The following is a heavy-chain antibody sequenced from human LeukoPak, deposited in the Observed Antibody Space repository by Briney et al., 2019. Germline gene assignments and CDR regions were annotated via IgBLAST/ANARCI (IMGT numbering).Heavy chain of an antibody. CDR1: GFTFSSYA. Sequence: PGGSLRLSCAASGFTFSSYAMSWVRQAPGKGLEWVSAISGSGGSTYYADSVKGRFTISRDNPKNTLYLQMNSLRAEDTAAYYCAKSVIDRHTSRFPAYFDYWGQGTLVTVSS. CDR3: AKSVIDRHTSRFPAYFDY. CDR2: ISGSGGST. D-gene: IGHD2-2*01. J-gene: IGHJ4*02. V-gene: IGHV3-23*01.